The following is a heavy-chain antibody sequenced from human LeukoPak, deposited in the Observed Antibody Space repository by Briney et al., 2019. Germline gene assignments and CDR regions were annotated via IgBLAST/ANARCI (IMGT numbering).Heavy chain of an antibody. CDR2: IKQDGSEK. V-gene: IGHV3-7*01. D-gene: IGHD6-19*01. CDR3: ARASYSSGWYPTNYYYYYGMDV. CDR1: GFTFSSYW. J-gene: IGHJ6*02. Sequence: GGSLRLSCAASGFTFSSYWMSWVRQAPGKGLEWVANIKQDGSEKYYVDSVKGRFTISRDNAKNSLYLQMNSLRAEDTAVYYCARASYSSGWYPTNYYYYYGMDVWGQGTTVTVSS.